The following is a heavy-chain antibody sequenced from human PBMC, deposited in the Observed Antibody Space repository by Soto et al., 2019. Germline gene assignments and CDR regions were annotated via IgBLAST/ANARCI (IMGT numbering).Heavy chain of an antibody. Sequence: QVQLVESGGGVVQPGRSLRLSCAASGFTFSSYGMHWVRQAPGKGLEWGAVISYDGSNKYYADSVKGRFTISRDNSKNTLYLQMNSLRAEDTAVYYCAKDLFEWLLPHYYYYYGMDVWGQGTTVTVSS. V-gene: IGHV3-30*18. CDR1: GFTFSSYG. J-gene: IGHJ6*02. CDR2: ISYDGSNK. CDR3: AKDLFEWLLPHYYYYYGMDV. D-gene: IGHD3-3*01.